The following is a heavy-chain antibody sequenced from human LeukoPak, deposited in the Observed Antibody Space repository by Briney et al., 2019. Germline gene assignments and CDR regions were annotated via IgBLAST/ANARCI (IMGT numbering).Heavy chain of an antibody. J-gene: IGHJ5*02. CDR1: GFSLSTGGVG. D-gene: IGHD2-2*01. CDR3: AHRTSSPAAIHNWFDP. CDR2: IYWNDDK. V-gene: IGHV2-5*01. Sequence: SGPTLVKPTQTLTLTCTFSGFSLSTGGVGVGWIRQPPGKALEWLALIYWNDDKRYSPSLKSRLTITKDTSKNQVVLTMTNMDPVDTATYYCAHRTSSPAAIHNWFDPWGQGTLVTVSS.